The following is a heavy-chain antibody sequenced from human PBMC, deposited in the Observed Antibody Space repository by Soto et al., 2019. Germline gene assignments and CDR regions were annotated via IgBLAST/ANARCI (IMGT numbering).Heavy chain of an antibody. V-gene: IGHV4-61*01. CDR1: GGSVSSGRYY. CDR3: ARDRSGWYGGWFDP. D-gene: IGHD6-19*01. CDR2: IYYNGST. Sequence: QVQLQESGPGLVKPSETLSLTCTVSGGSVSSGRYYWSWIRQPPGKGLEWIGYIYYNGSTNYNPSLKSRVTISVDASKSQLSLELSSVTAADTAVYYCARDRSGWYGGWFDPWGQGTLVAVSS. J-gene: IGHJ5*02.